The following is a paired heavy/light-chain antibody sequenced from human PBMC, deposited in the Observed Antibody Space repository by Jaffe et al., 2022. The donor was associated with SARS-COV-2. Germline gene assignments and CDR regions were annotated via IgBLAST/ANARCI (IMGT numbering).Heavy chain of an antibody. CDR2: IYWDGDE. CDR1: GFSLRDSGVG. V-gene: IGHV2-5*02. CDR3: TRTPTKALAGGHFRNLDC. J-gene: IGHJ4*02. Sequence: QITLKESGPPLVKPTETLTLTCTFSGFSLRDSGVGVGWVRQPPGKALEWLALIYWDGDERYSSSLRSRLTITKDTSRSRVVLTMTNMDPVDTATYYCTRTPTKALAGGHFRNLDCWGQGALVTVSS. D-gene: IGHD6-19*01.
Light chain of an antibody. CDR3: QHYYTYPFT. V-gene: IGKV1-16*01. J-gene: IGKJ3*01. Sequence: DIQMTQSPSSVSASVGDRVTITCRASQGISNSLAWLQQKPGKAPKSLIYAASSLQSGVPSRFSGSGSGTDFTLTISSLQPEDFATYYCQHYYTYPFTFGPGTRVEIK. CDR2: AAS. CDR1: QGISNS.